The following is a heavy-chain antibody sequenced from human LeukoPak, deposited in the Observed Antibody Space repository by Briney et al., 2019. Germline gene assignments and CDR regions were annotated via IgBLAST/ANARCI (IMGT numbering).Heavy chain of an antibody. V-gene: IGHV4-59*08. CDR1: GGSLSSYY. CDR2: INYSGSA. D-gene: IGHD4-17*01. Sequence: PSETLSLTCTVSGGSLSSYYFSWIRQSPGKGLEWIAYINYSGSASYNPSLKSRVTMSVDTSKQFSLSLSSVTAAGTAVYYCARHNYDDYVFDIWGQGTKVTVSS. CDR3: ARHNYDDYVFDI. J-gene: IGHJ3*02.